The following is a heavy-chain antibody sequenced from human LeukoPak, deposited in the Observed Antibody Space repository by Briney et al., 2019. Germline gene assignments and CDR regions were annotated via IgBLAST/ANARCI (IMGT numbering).Heavy chain of an antibody. J-gene: IGHJ5*02. V-gene: IGHV3-9*01. CDR2: ISWNSGSI. CDR1: GFTFDDYA. D-gene: IGHD6-13*01. CDR3: AKDSIAAALSGFVP. Sequence: GGSLRLSCAASGFTFDDYAMHWVRQAPGKGLEWVSGISWNSGSIGYADSVKGRFTISRDNAKNSLYLQMNSLRAEDTALYYCAKDSIAAALSGFVPWGQGTLVTVSS.